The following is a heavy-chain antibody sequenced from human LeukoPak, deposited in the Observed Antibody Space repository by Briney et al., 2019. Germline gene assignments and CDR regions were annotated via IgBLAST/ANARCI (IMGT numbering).Heavy chain of an antibody. CDR1: GYTFTGYY. CDR3: ARVRGEIDY. J-gene: IGHJ4*02. CDR2: INPNSGDT. V-gene: IGHV1-2*06. D-gene: IGHD3-10*01. Sequence: ASVKVSCKASGYTFTGYYMHWVRQAPGQGLEWMGRINPNSGDTGYAQRFQGRVTMTRDASISTAYMELSGLRSEDTAVYYCARVRGEIDYWGQGTLVTVSS.